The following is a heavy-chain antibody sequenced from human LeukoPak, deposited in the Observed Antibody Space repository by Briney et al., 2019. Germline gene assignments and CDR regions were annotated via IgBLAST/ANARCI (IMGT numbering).Heavy chain of an antibody. CDR2: TNWNGGST. J-gene: IGHJ4*02. V-gene: IGHV3-20*04. CDR3: ARDWATAI. Sequence: GGSLRLSCAASGVKFDDYGVSWVRQAPGKGLEWVSGTNWNGGSTEYTDSVKGRFTSSRDNAKNSLYLQINILRADDAAFYYCARDWATAIWGQGTLVTASS. CDR1: GVKFDDYG. D-gene: IGHD2-21*02.